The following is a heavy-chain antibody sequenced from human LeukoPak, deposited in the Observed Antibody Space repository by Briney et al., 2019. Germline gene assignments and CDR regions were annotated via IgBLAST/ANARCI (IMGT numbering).Heavy chain of an antibody. CDR3: ARDQEAFDY. CDR1: GYSFTSNY. Sequence: EASVKVSCKASGYSFTSNYIHWVRQAPGQGLEWMGMIYPRDGSTSYAQKFQGRVTVTRDTSTSTVHMELSDLRSEDTAVYYCARDQEAFDYWGQGTLVTVSS. CDR2: IYPRDGST. V-gene: IGHV1-46*01. J-gene: IGHJ4*02.